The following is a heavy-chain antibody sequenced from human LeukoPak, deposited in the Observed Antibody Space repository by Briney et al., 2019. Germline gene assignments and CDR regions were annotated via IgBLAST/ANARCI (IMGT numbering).Heavy chain of an antibody. CDR2: INTDGRST. J-gene: IGHJ4*02. CDR1: GFTFSSYW. D-gene: IGHD1-26*01. V-gene: IGHV3-74*01. CDR3: ARGGSYGDY. Sequence: GGSLRPSCAASGFTFSSYWMHWVRQAPGKGLVWVSRINTDGRSTTYVDPVKGRFTITRDNAKNMVYLQMNSLRAEDTAVYYCARGGSYGDYWGQGTPVTVSS.